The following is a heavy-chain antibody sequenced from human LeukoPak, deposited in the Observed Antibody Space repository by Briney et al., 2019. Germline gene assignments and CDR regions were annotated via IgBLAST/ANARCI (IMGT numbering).Heavy chain of an antibody. Sequence: VASVKVSCKASGYTFSSYGIIWVRQAPGQGLEWMGWISAYNGNTNYAQKLQGRVTMTTDTSTSTAYMELRSLRSDDTAVYYCARVRIEQQPYDYWGQGTLVTVSS. J-gene: IGHJ4*02. CDR3: ARVRIEQQPYDY. CDR1: GYTFSSYG. CDR2: ISAYNGNT. V-gene: IGHV1-18*01. D-gene: IGHD6-13*01.